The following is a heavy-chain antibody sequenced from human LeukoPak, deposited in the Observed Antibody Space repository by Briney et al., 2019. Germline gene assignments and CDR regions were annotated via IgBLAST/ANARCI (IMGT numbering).Heavy chain of an antibody. CDR3: ARSVDYFDNTGPHMMFDY. CDR1: GDSITSHY. CDR2: IYYTGII. J-gene: IGHJ4*02. Sequence: PSDTLSLTCNVSGDSITSHYWYWIRQPPGKGLEWIGYIYYTGIIKYNPSLTSRVSMSVDTSKNQFFLKMKSVTAADTAVYHCARSVDYFDNTGPHMMFDYWGQGSLVTVSS. V-gene: IGHV4-59*07. D-gene: IGHD3-22*01.